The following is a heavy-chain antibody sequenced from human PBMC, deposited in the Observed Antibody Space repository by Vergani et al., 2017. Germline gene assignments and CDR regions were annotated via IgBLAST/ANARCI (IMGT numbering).Heavy chain of an antibody. CDR3: ARAVVVTSNNWFDP. D-gene: IGHD2-21*02. CDR1: GGSISRYY. V-gene: IGHV4-59*01. J-gene: IGHJ5*02. Sequence: QVQLQESGPGLVKPSETLSLTCTVSGGSISRYYWSWIRQPPGKGLEWIGYIYYSGSTNYNPSLKSRVTISVDTSKNQFSLKLSSVTAADTAVYYCARAVVVTSNNWFDPWGQGTLVTVSS. CDR2: IYYSGST.